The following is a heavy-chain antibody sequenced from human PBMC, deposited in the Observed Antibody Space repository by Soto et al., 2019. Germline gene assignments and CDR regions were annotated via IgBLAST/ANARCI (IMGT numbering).Heavy chain of an antibody. D-gene: IGHD1-26*01. Sequence: EVQLLESGGGLVQPGGSLRLSCAASGFTCSSYAMRWVRQAPVKGLEWVSAISGSGGSTYYADSVKGRFTISRDNSKNTLYLQMNSLRAEDTALYYCERRGSGSYYDYWGQGTLVNVSS. CDR1: GFTCSSYA. V-gene: IGHV3-23*01. CDR3: ERRGSGSYYDY. J-gene: IGHJ4*02. CDR2: ISGSGGST.